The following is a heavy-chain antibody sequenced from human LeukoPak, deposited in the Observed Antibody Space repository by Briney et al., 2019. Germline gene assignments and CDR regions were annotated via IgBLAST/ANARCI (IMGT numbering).Heavy chain of an antibody. CDR2: ISTSGTT. J-gene: IGHJ1*01. CDR1: GGSVTTYY. CDR3: AREATVVGATII. Sequence: KPSETLSLTCTVSGGSVTTYYWSWIRQSAGKGLEWIGHISTSGTTTYNPSLKSRVTLSVDKSQNQFSLNLTSGPPADPAVYYCAREATVVGATIIWGQGTLVTVSS. D-gene: IGHD1-26*01. V-gene: IGHV4-4*07.